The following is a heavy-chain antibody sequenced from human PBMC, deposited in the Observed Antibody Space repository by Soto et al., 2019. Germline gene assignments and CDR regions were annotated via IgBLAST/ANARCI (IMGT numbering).Heavy chain of an antibody. D-gene: IGHD3-10*01. CDR2: XXPXXXXX. CDR1: GYTFTGYY. J-gene: IGHJ4*02. CDR3: ARDRMVGDFDY. V-gene: IGHV1-2*02. Sequence: GASVKVSCKASGYTFTGYYMHLVRQAPGQGLEWXGWXXPXXXXXNXXXKFQGRVTMTRDTSISTAYMELSRLRSDDTAVYYCARDRMVGDFDYWGQGTLVTVSS.